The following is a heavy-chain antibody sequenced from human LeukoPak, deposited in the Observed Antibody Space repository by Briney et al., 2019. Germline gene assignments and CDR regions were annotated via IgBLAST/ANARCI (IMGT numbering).Heavy chain of an antibody. CDR1: GFTFSTYN. Sequence: GGSLRLSCAASGFTFSTYNMNWVRQAPGKGLEWVSSISSSSSNIYYADSVKGRFTISRDNAKNSLYLQMNSLRAEDTAVYYCAKDPEQWLPYYYYMDVWGKGTTVTVSS. CDR3: AKDPEQWLPYYYYMDV. J-gene: IGHJ6*03. V-gene: IGHV3-21*01. D-gene: IGHD6-19*01. CDR2: ISSSSSNI.